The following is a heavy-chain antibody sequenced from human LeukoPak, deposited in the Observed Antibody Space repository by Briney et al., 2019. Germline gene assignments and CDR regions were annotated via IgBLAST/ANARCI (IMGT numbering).Heavy chain of an antibody. V-gene: IGHV1-24*01. D-gene: IGHD3-9*01. Sequence: ASVKVSCKVSGYTHTELSMHWVRQAPGKGLEWMGGFDPEDGETIYAQKFQGRVTMTEDTSTDTAYMELSSLRSEDTAVYYCATVGIPRREARATYYDILTGLEYWGQGTLVTVSS. CDR1: GYTHTELS. CDR2: FDPEDGET. CDR3: ATVGIPRREARATYYDILTGLEY. J-gene: IGHJ4*02.